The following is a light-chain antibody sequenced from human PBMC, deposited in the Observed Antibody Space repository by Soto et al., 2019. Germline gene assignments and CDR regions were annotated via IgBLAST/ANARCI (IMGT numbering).Light chain of an antibody. CDR3: QQYNYYRT. V-gene: IGKV1-5*03. CDR1: ESVSSR. J-gene: IGKJ1*01. Sequence: DIQMTQSPFSLSASVGVRVTITCRASESVSSRLAWYQQKPGKAPKLLISEASSVESGVPSRFSGSGSGTEFTLTISSLQPDDFATYYCQQYNYYRTFGQGTEVEMK. CDR2: EAS.